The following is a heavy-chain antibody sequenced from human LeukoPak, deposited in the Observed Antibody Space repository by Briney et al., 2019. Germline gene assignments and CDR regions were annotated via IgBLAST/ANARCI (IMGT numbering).Heavy chain of an antibody. D-gene: IGHD2-15*01. CDR2: INPSGGST. Sequence: GASVKVSCKASGYTFTSYYMHWVRQAPGQGLEWMGIINPSGGSTSYAQKFQGRVTMTRDTSISTAYMELSRLRSDDTAVYYCARGRYCSGGSCTRRWFDPWGQGTLVTVSS. V-gene: IGHV1-46*01. J-gene: IGHJ5*02. CDR3: ARGRYCSGGSCTRRWFDP. CDR1: GYTFTSYY.